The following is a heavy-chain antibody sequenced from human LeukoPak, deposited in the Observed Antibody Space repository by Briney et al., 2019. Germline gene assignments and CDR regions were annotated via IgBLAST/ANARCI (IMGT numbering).Heavy chain of an antibody. CDR3: ARAFAAAGYFDY. CDR2: ISAYNGNT. V-gene: IGHV1-18*01. CDR1: GYTFTSYG. Sequence: ASVKVSFKASGYTFTSYGISWVRQAPGQGLEWMGWISAYNGNTNYAQKLQGRVTMTTDTSTSTAYMELRSLRSDDTAVYYCARAFAAAGYFDYWGQGTLVTVSS. D-gene: IGHD6-13*01. J-gene: IGHJ4*02.